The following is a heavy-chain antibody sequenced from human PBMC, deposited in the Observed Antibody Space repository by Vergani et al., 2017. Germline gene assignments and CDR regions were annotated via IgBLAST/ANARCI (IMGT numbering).Heavy chain of an antibody. V-gene: IGHV3-15*01. CDR2: IRPKTDGATT. CDR3: TTDNQQSARGHWSVTNCYGGFFDI. CDR1: GFTFSSAW. J-gene: IGHJ3*02. Sequence: EVQLVESGGGLVKPGGSLRLSCTTSGFTFSSAWMSWVRPAPGKGLAWAARIRPKTDGATTDYAAPVQGRVTISRDDSQNTLYLQMNSLKTEDTAVYYSTTDNQQSARGHWSVTNCYGGFFDIWGQGTVVTVSS. D-gene: IGHD3-3*01.